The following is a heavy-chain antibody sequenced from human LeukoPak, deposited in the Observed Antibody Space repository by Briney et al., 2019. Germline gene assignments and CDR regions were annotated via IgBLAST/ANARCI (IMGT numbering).Heavy chain of an antibody. CDR3: ARDMSPGIAVAGGRNY. Sequence: PGGSLRLSCAASGFTFSSYWMHWVRQAPGKGLEWVSSISSSSNYIYYADSVKGRFTTSRDNAKNSLYLQMNSLRAEDTAVYYCARDMSPGIAVAGGRNYWGQGTLVTVSS. J-gene: IGHJ4*02. D-gene: IGHD6-19*01. CDR2: ISSSSNYI. CDR1: GFTFSSYW. V-gene: IGHV3-21*01.